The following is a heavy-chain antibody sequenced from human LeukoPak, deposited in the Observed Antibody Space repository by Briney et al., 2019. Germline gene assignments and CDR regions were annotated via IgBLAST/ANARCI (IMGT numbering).Heavy chain of an antibody. CDR1: VFTHRRHY. D-gene: IGHD5-24*01. CDR2: LSPNGNI. V-gene: IGHV3-53*01. CDR3: ARTFRSGDGYKAGYFDF. J-gene: IGHJ4*02. Sequence: GVTLRLPRASSVFTHRRHYISCVREAPGKALEWVSLLSPNGNIYYANSMKGRFNLSRDIFKNTLSLQTNHPRAEETVVYYWARTFRSGDGYKAGYFDFWGQGTLVTVSS.